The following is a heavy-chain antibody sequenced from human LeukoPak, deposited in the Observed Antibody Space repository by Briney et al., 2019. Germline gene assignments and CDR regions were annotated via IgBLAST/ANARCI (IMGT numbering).Heavy chain of an antibody. CDR3: ARAGRMTTVTGSNWYLDL. CDR2: IIPIFGTA. Sequence: VKVSCKASGGTFSSYAISWVRQAPGQGLEWMGGIIPIFGTANYAQKFQGRVTITADESTSTAYMELSSLRSEDTAVYYCARAGRMTTVTGSNWYLDLWGRGTLVTVSS. D-gene: IGHD4-17*01. CDR1: GGTFSSYA. J-gene: IGHJ2*01. V-gene: IGHV1-69*13.